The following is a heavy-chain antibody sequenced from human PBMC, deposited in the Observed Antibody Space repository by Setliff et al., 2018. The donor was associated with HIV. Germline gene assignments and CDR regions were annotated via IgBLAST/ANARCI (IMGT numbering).Heavy chain of an antibody. V-gene: IGHV4-59*01. CDR2: MCHNENGVTT. CDR3: ARDRGSGWYGYFQQ. Sequence: SETLSLTCIVSGGSIDNYYWNWVRQPPGKGPEWIGNMCHNENGVTTNQNPSLKSRVVMYLDRAKNEFSLSLFSATTADTAVYYCARDRGSGWYGYFQQWGQGSQVTVSS. CDR1: GGSIDNYY. J-gene: IGHJ1*01. D-gene: IGHD6-19*01.